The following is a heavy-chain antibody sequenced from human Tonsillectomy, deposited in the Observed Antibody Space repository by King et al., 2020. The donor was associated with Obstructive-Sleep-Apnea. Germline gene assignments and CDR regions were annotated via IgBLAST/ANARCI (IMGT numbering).Heavy chain of an antibody. V-gene: IGHV3-30*04. Sequence: VQLVESGGGVVQPGRSLRLSCAASGFTFSSYVMHWVRQAPGKGLEWVAVISYDGSNKNYADSVKGRFTISRDNSKNTLYVQMNSLRAEDTAVYYCARDGPPYSSATTFRYFDYWGQGTLVTVSS. CDR2: ISYDGSNK. D-gene: IGHD6-19*01. J-gene: IGHJ4*02. CDR3: ARDGPPYSSATTFRYFDY. CDR1: GFTFSSYV.